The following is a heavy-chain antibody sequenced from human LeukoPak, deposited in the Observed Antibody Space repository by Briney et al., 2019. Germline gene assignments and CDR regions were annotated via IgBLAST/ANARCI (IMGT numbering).Heavy chain of an antibody. CDR3: AKRSRSSGWYPIDY. V-gene: IGHV3-23*01. D-gene: IGHD6-19*01. CDR1: GFTFSSYA. J-gene: IGHJ4*02. Sequence: PGGSLRLSCAASGFTFSSYAMSWVRQAPGKGLEWVSAISGSGGSTYYADSVKGRFTISRDNSKNTLYLQMNSLRAEDTAVYYCAKRSRSSGWYPIDYWGQGTLVTVSS. CDR2: ISGSGGST.